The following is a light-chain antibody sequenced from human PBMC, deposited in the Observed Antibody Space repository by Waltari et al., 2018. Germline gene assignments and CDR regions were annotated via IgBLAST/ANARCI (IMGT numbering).Light chain of an antibody. V-gene: IGLV2-23*02. CDR2: EVN. J-gene: IGLJ1*01. CDR3: CSYAGVDTFYV. CDR1: SSDVGRYDL. Sequence: QSALTQPASVSGSPGQSITIPCPGTSSDVGRYDLSSWYQQHPGKAPKLIIYEVNERPSGVSNRFSGSKSGNTASLTISGLQAEDEADYYCCSYAGVDTFYVFGTGTKVTVL.